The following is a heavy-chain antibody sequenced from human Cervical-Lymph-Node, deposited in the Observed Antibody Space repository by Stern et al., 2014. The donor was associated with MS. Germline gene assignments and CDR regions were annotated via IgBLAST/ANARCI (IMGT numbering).Heavy chain of an antibody. D-gene: IGHD3-10*01. V-gene: IGHV3-74*02. CDR1: GFIFSNSW. CDR3: TILSGPFDH. Sequence: EVQLVESGGGLVQPGGSLRLSCAASGFIFSNSWMHWVRQAPGKGLVWVSRINRDGSTTTYADSVKGRFTISRDNAKNTLYLQMSSLRAEDTAVYYCTILSGPFDHWGQGTLVTVSS. CDR2: INRDGSTT. J-gene: IGHJ4*02.